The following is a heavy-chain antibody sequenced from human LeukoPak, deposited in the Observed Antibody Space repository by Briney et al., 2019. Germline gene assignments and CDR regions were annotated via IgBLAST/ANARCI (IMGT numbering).Heavy chain of an antibody. CDR2: ISWNSGSI. J-gene: IGHJ4*02. D-gene: IGHD6-19*01. CDR1: GFTLDDYA. V-gene: IGHV3-9*03. CDR3: AKEKGYSSGRPTGGFDY. Sequence: GGSLRLSCAASGFTLDDYAMHWVRQAPGKGLEWVSGISWNSGSIGYADSVKGRFTISRDNAKNSLYLQMNSLRAEDMALYYCAKEKGYSSGRPTGGFDYWGQGTLVTVSS.